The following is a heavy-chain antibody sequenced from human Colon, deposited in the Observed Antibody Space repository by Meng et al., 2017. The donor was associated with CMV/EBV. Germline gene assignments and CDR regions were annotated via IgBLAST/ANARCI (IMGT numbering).Heavy chain of an antibody. D-gene: IGHD2-8*02. V-gene: IGHV3-30*02. Sequence: QVQLVESGGGVVQPGGSLRFSCATSGFSFSSYGMHWVRQAPGKGLEWVARIRYDGTNEGYADSVKGRFTISKDTSKNTLYLQMNNLRPDDKAVYYCATVPGGWYFDNWGQGTLVTVSS. CDR2: IRYDGTNE. CDR1: GFSFSSYG. CDR3: ATVPGGWYFDN. J-gene: IGHJ4*02.